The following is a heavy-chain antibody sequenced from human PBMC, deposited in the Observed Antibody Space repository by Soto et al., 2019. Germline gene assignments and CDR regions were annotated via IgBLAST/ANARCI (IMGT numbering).Heavy chain of an antibody. CDR1: GFTFSSYS. CDR2: ISSSSNTI. CDR3: ARMDSNSFRFANYYYGMAV. J-gene: IGHJ6*02. D-gene: IGHD6-6*01. Sequence: VQLVESGGGLVQPGGSLRLSCAASGFTFSSYSMNWVRQGPGKGLEWVSYISSSSNTIYYADSVKGRFSISRDNAKSSLYLQMNSLRDEDTAVYYCARMDSNSFRFANYYYGMAVWGQGTTVTVSS. V-gene: IGHV3-48*02.